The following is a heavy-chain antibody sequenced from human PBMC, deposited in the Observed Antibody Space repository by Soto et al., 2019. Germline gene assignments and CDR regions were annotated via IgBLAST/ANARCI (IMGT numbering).Heavy chain of an antibody. Sequence: ASVTVSCKASSYTFTRYGISWVRQAPGQGLEWMGWISAYNRNTNNAQKLQSRVTMTTNTTTTTAYMERRSLRSDDTAVYYCARVSRCSGSSHWGQGTLVTDSS. CDR3: ARVSRCSGSSH. J-gene: IGHJ4*02. V-gene: IGHV1-18*01. CDR1: SYTFTRYG. D-gene: IGHD1-26*01. CDR2: ISAYNRNT.